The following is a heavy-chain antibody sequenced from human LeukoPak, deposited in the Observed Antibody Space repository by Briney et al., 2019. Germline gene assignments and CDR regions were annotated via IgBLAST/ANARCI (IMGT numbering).Heavy chain of an antibody. CDR3: VKGGYCSSTSYYSYYYYMDV. Sequence: PGGSLRLSCAASGFTFSSYGMHWVRQAPGKGLEWVAVIWYDGSNKYYADSVKGRFTISRDNSKNTLYLQMNSLRAEDTAVYYCVKGGYCSSTSYYSYYYYMDVWGKGTTVTVSS. D-gene: IGHD2-2*01. J-gene: IGHJ6*03. V-gene: IGHV3-33*06. CDR1: GFTFSSYG. CDR2: IWYDGSNK.